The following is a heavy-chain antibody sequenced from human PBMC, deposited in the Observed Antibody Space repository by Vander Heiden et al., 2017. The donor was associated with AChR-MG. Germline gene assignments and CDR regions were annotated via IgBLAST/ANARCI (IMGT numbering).Heavy chain of an antibody. Sequence: QVQLVESGGGVVQPGGSLRLSCAASGFTFSSHGMHWVRQAPGKGLEWVAFIRYDGSNKYYADSVKGRFTISRDNSKNTLYLQMNSLRAEDTAVYYCAKPLTYYDFWSGYGMDVWGQGTTVTVSS. V-gene: IGHV3-30*02. CDR3: AKPLTYYDFWSGYGMDV. D-gene: IGHD3-3*01. CDR2: IRYDGSNK. CDR1: GFTFSSHG. J-gene: IGHJ6*02.